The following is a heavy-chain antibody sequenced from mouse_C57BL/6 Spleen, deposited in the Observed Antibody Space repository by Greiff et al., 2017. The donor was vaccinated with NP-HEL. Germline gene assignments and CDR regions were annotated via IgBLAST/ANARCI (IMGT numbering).Heavy chain of an antibody. D-gene: IGHD2-5*01. CDR2: ISYDGSN. Sequence: VQLKESGPGLVKPSQSLSLTCSVTGYSITSGYYWNWIRQFPGNKLEWMGYISYDGSNNYNPSLKNRISITRDTSKNQFFLKLNSVTTEDTATYYCAREGTYYSNSSWFAYWGQGTLVTVSA. CDR1: GYSITSGYY. V-gene: IGHV3-6*01. J-gene: IGHJ3*01. CDR3: AREGTYYSNSSWFAY.